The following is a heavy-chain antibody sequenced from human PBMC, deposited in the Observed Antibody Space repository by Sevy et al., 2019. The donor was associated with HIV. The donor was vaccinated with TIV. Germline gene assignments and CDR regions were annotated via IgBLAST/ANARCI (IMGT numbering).Heavy chain of an antibody. V-gene: IGHV3-23*01. Sequence: GGSLRLSCAASGFTFSSYAMSWVRQAPGKGLEWVSAISGSGGSTYYADSVKGRFTISRDNSNNTLYLQMNSLRAEDTAVYYCAKAPKNSYGYYFDYWGQGTLVTVSS. D-gene: IGHD5-18*01. CDR3: AKAPKNSYGYYFDY. J-gene: IGHJ4*02. CDR1: GFTFSSYA. CDR2: ISGSGGST.